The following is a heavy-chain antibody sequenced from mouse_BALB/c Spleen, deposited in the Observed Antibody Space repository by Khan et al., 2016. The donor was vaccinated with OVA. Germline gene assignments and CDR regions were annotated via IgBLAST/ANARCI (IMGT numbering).Heavy chain of an antibody. V-gene: IGHV5-6-4*01. D-gene: IGHD1-1*01. Sequence: EVELVESGGGLVKPGGSLKLSCAASGFAFSSYSMSWVRQTPEKRLEWVATITSGGSYTYYPDSVKGRFTLSRDNATHPLHLQMSSLKSEDTAMYYCTRDRNYYGSSFYFDYWGQGTTLTVSS. J-gene: IGHJ2*01. CDR1: GFAFSSYS. CDR2: ITSGGSYT. CDR3: TRDRNYYGSSFYFDY.